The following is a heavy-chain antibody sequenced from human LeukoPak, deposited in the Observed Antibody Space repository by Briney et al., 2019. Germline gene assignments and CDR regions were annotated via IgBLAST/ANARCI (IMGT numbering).Heavy chain of an antibody. V-gene: IGHV4-4*02. CDR2: ISHSGNT. J-gene: IGHJ4*02. CDR3: TRSLWFGELLAAHDY. Sequence: SETLSLTCAVSGGSITRSNWWNWVRQPPGKGLEWIGEISHSGNTNYNPSLKSRVTISVDKSKNQFSLNLSSVTAADTAVYYCTRSLWFGELLAAHDYWGQGTLVTVSS. D-gene: IGHD3-10*01. CDR1: GGSITRSNW.